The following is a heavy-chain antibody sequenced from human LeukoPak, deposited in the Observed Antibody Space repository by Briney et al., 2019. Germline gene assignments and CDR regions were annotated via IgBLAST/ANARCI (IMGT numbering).Heavy chain of an antibody. Sequence: ASVKVSCKASGYTFTSYAMHWVRQAPGQRLEWTGWINAGNGNTKYSQKFQGRVTITRDTSASTAYMELSSLRSEDTAVYYCARDSRNDYGDYSGFDPWGQGTLVTVSS. V-gene: IGHV1-3*01. CDR2: INAGNGNT. D-gene: IGHD4-17*01. J-gene: IGHJ5*02. CDR3: ARDSRNDYGDYSGFDP. CDR1: GYTFTSYA.